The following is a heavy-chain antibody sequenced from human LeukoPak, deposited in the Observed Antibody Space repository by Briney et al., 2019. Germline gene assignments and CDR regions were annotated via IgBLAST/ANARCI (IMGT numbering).Heavy chain of an antibody. CDR2: IYYQGST. CDR1: GGSIRSYY. J-gene: IGHJ4*02. Sequence: SETLSLTCTVSGGSIRSYYWCWIRQPPGKGLEWIGYIYYQGSTNYNPSLKSRVTISVDTSKNQFSLKLTSVTAADTAMYYCVKSDGYGLIDSWGQGTLVTVSS. CDR3: VKSDGYGLIDS. V-gene: IGHV4-59*08. D-gene: IGHD2-21*02.